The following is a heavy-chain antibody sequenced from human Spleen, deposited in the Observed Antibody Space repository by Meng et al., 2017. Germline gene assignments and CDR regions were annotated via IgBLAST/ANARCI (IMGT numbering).Heavy chain of an antibody. CDR3: AREVPRITMLNWIDP. CDR2: INHSGST. Sequence: GQPEAPGQGLAKAYQPPSLTCTVSGGSINSGDYYWSWISQHPGKGLEWIGEINHSGSTNYNPSLKSRVTISVDTSKNQFSLKLSSVTAADTAVYYCAREVPRITMLNWIDPWGQGTLVTVSS. J-gene: IGHJ5*02. D-gene: IGHD3-10*01. CDR1: GGSINSGDYY. V-gene: IGHV4-31*03.